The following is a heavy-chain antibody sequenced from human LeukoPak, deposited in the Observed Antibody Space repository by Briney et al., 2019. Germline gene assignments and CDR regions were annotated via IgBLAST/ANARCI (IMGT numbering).Heavy chain of an antibody. CDR2: ISTYNDNT. J-gene: IGHJ4*02. V-gene: IGHV1-18*01. D-gene: IGHD4-17*01. Sequence: ASVKVSCKASGYTFNTYNINWVRQAPGQGLEWMGWISTYNDNTNYAQKFQGRVTMTRDTSISTVYMELRRLRSDDTAVYYCARETPNKDGVGDYWGQGTLVTVSS. CDR3: ARETPNKDGVGDY. CDR1: GYTFNTYN.